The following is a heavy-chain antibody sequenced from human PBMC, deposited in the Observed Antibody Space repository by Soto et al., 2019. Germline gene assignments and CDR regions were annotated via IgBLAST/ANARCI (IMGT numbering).Heavy chain of an antibody. D-gene: IGHD3-22*01. CDR3: ARAIPQGDSSGYYFPRS. Sequence: GGSLRLSCAASGFTFSSYSMNWVRQAPGKGLEWVSSISSSSSYIYYADSVKGRFTISRDNAKNSLYLHMNSLRAEDTAVYYCARAIPQGDSSGYYFPRSWGQGTLVTVSS. CDR2: ISSSSSYI. J-gene: IGHJ5*02. CDR1: GFTFSSYS. V-gene: IGHV3-21*01.